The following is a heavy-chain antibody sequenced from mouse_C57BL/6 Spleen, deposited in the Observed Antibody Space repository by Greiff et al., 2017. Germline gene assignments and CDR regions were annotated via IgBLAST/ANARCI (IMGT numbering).Heavy chain of an antibody. CDR2: INSDGGST. CDR3: ARDDYDGPWFAY. D-gene: IGHD2-4*01. V-gene: IGHV5-2*03. J-gene: IGHJ3*01. CDR1: EYEFPSHD. Sequence: EVMLVESGGGLVQPGESLKLSCESNEYEFPSHDMSWVRKTPEKRLELVAAINSDGGSTYYPDTMERRFIISRDNTKKTLYLQMSSLRSEDTALYDCARDDYDGPWFAYWGQGTLVTVSA.